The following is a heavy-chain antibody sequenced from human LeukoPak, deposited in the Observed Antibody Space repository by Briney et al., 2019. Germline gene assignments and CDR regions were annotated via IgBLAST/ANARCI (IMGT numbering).Heavy chain of an antibody. J-gene: IGHJ6*02. CDR1: GYTFSS. V-gene: IGHV1-18*01. CDR2: ISAQHDNT. CDR3: ARVEIAVAVTGSGGNYSYCYGLDV. D-gene: IGHD6-19*01. Sequence: ASVKVSCKASGYTFSSFSWVRQAPGQGLEWMGGISAQHDNTIYAQKLQGRLTITTDTSTSTAYMELRSLRSDDTAVYYCARVEIAVAVTGSGGNYSYCYGLDVWGHGTTVTVSS.